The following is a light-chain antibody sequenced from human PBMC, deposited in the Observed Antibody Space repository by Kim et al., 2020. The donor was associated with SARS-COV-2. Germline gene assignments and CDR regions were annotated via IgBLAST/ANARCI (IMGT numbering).Light chain of an antibody. V-gene: IGLV3-19*01. Sequence: LGQTGGIPCQGDSLRSYYASWYQQKPGQAPVLVIYGKNNRPSGIPDRFSGSSSGNTASLTITGAQAEDEADYYCNSRDSSGNHLVFGGGTQLTVL. CDR2: GKN. J-gene: IGLJ2*01. CDR3: NSRDSSGNHLV. CDR1: SLRSYY.